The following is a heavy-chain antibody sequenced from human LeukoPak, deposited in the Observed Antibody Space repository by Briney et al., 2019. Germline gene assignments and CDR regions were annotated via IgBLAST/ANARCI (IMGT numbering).Heavy chain of an antibody. CDR3: TRARYCSGGSCYAEY. J-gene: IGHJ4*02. Sequence: GESLKISCKGSGYSFTTYWIGWVRQMPGKGLEWMGIIYPGDSDTRYSPSFQGQVTISADKSISTAYLQWSSLKASDTAMYYCTRARYCSGGSCYAEYWGQGTLVTVSS. V-gene: IGHV5-51*01. CDR1: GYSFTTYW. D-gene: IGHD2-15*01. CDR2: IYPGDSDT.